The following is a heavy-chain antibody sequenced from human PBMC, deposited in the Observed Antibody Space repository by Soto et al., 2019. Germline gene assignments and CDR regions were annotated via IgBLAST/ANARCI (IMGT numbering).Heavy chain of an antibody. CDR1: GFSFNNASLG. J-gene: IGHJ4*02. V-gene: IGHV2-26*01. CDR3: ARIPPPYDSSGYFDS. D-gene: IGHD3-22*01. Sequence: QVTLKESGPVLVKPTETLTLTCTVSGFSFNNASLGVSWIRQPPGKALEWLAHIFSNDEKSYSTSLKSRLTISKDTSKSQVVLTITNMDPADTATYYCARIPPPYDSSGYFDSWGPGTLVTVSS. CDR2: IFSNDEK.